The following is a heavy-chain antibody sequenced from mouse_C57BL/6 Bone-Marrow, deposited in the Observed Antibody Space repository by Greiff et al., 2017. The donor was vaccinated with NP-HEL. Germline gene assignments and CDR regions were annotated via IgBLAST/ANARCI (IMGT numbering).Heavy chain of an antibody. CDR2: IWRGGST. D-gene: IGHD4-1*01. CDR1: GFSLTSYG. J-gene: IGHJ1*03. Sequence: VKLVESGPGLVQPSQSLSITCTVSGFSLTSYGVHWVRQSPGKGLEWLGVIWRGGSTDYNAAFMSRLSITKDNSKSQVFFKMNSLQADDTAIYYCATAANWAWYFDVWGTGTTVTVSS. CDR3: ATAANWAWYFDV. V-gene: IGHV2-5*01.